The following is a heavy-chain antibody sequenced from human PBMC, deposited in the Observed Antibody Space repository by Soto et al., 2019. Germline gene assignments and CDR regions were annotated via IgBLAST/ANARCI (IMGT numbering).Heavy chain of an antibody. CDR3: ARAGQKRVVITYAFDI. D-gene: IGHD3-22*01. CDR2: IYYSGST. V-gene: IGHV4-30-4*01. J-gene: IGHJ3*02. CDR1: GGSISSGDYY. Sequence: SETLSLTCTVSGGSISSGDYYWSWIRQPPGKGLEWIGYIYYSGSTYYNPSLKSRVTISVDTSKNQFSLKLSSVTAADTAVYYCARAGQKRVVITYAFDIWGQGTMVTVSS.